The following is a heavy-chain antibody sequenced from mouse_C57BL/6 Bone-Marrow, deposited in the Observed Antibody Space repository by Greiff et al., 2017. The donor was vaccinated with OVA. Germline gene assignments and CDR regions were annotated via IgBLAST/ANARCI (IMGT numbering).Heavy chain of an antibody. CDR2: IWTGGGT. Sequence: VQVVESGPGLVAPSQSLSITCTVSGFSLTSYAISWVRQPPGKGLEWLGVIWTGGGTNYNSALKSRLSISKDNSKSQVFLKMNSLQTDDTARYYCARSITTVVAPYAMDYWGQGTSVTVSS. CDR3: ARSITTVVAPYAMDY. D-gene: IGHD1-1*01. J-gene: IGHJ4*01. CDR1: GFSLTSYA. V-gene: IGHV2-9-1*01.